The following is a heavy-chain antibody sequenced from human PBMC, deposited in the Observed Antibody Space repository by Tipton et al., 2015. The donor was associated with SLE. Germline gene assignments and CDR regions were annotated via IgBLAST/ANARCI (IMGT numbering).Heavy chain of an antibody. D-gene: IGHD3-16*01. CDR3: ARGLGLLRQPLSY. V-gene: IGHV4-30-2*01. CDR1: GGSISSGGYS. Sequence: TLSLTCTVSGGSISSGGYSWSWIRQPPGKGLEWIGYIYHSGSTYYNPSLKSRVTISVDTSKNQFSLKLSSVTAADTAVYYCARGLGLLRQPLSYWGQGTLVTVSS. J-gene: IGHJ4*02. CDR2: IYHSGST.